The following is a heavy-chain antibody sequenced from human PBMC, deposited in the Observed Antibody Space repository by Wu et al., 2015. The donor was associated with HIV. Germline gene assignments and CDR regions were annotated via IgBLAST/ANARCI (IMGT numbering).Heavy chain of an antibody. CDR3: ARSGRGTYYYFDL. V-gene: IGHV1-18*01. D-gene: IGHD1-26*01. Sequence: QVQLVQSGAEVKTPGASVKVSCKASGYSFNRYGMSWVRQGPGQGLEWMGWISGHNGNTNYAEAFQGRLTLTADTSTGTAYMEVRSLKSDDTAVFYCARSGRGTYYYFDLWGQG. CDR1: GYSFNRYG. J-gene: IGHJ4*02. CDR2: ISGHNGNT.